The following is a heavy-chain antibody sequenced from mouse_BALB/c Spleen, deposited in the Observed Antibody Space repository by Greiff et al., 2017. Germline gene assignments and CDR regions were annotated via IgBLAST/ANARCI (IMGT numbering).Heavy chain of an antibody. CDR3: ATITTVVARAD. D-gene: IGHD1-1*01. J-gene: IGHJ3*01. V-gene: IGHV2-2*02. CDR2: IWSGGST. Sequence: QVQLQQSGPGLVQPSQSLSITCTVSGFSLTSYGVHWVRQSPGKGLEWLGVIWSGGSTDYNSAFISRLSISKDNSKSQVFFKMNSLQANDTAIYYCATITTVVARADWGQGTLVTVSA. CDR1: GFSLTSYG.